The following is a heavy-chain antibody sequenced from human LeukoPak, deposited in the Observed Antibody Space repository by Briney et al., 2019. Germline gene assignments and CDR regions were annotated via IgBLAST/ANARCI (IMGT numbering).Heavy chain of an antibody. CDR1: GGSFSGYY. V-gene: IGHV4-34*01. J-gene: IGHJ4*02. CDR2: INHSGST. Sequence: SETLSLTCAVYGGSFSGYYWSWIRQPPGKGLEWIGEINHSGSTNYNPSLKSRVTISVDTSKNQLSLKLSSVTAADTAVYYCARAEQWLVYGFDYWGQGTLVTVSS. CDR3: ARAEQWLVYGFDY. D-gene: IGHD6-19*01.